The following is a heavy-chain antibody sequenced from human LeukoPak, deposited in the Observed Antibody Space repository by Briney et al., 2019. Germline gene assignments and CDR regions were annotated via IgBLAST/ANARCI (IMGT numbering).Heavy chain of an antibody. Sequence: GGSLRLPCAASGFTFSTCAMLGVRRAPGGGLEWVSAISYSGYSTYHADSVKGRFTISRDSSKNSVWLKMDSLAVEDTAIYYCARLERVATIRGYFDYWGQGALVSVSS. CDR3: ARLERVATIRGYFDY. V-gene: IGHV3-23*01. J-gene: IGHJ4*02. CDR1: GFTFSTCA. D-gene: IGHD5-12*01. CDR2: ISYSGYST.